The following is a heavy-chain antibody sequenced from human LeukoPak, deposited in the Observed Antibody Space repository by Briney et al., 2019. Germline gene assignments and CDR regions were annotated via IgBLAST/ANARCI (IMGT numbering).Heavy chain of an antibody. D-gene: IGHD3-22*01. J-gene: IGHJ3*02. CDR2: IYYSGST. V-gene: IGHV4-31*03. CDR1: GGSISSGGYY. Sequence: SETLSLTCTVSGGSISSGGYYWSWIRQHPGKGLEWIGYIYYSGSTYYNPSLKSRVTISVDTSKNQFSLKLSSVTAADTAVYYCARAPPPYYYDSSGPVAFDIWGQGTMVTVSS. CDR3: ARAPPPYYYDSSGPVAFDI.